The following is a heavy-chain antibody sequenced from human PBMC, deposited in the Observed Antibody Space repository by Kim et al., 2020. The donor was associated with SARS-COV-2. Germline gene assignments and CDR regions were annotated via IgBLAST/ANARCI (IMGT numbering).Heavy chain of an antibody. D-gene: IGHD6-19*01. Sequence: GGSLRLSCAASGFTFSSYGMHWVRQAPGKGLEWVAVIWYDGSNKYYADSVKGRFTISRDNSKNTLYLQMNSLRAEDTAVYYCARDLDSSGWYPYFDYWGQGTLVTVSS. CDR2: IWYDGSNK. V-gene: IGHV3-33*08. CDR1: GFTFSSYG. J-gene: IGHJ4*02. CDR3: ARDLDSSGWYPYFDY.